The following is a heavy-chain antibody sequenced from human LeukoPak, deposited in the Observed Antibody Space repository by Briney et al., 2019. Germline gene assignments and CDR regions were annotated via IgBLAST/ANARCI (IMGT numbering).Heavy chain of an antibody. V-gene: IGHV3-49*04. J-gene: IGHJ4*02. CDR1: GFTFGDYA. CDR2: IRSKVYAETT. Sequence: GGSLRLSCTGSGFTFGDYAVSWVRQAPGKGLEWVSFIRSKVYAETTEYAASVKGRFTISRDDSEGIAYLQMNSLKTEDTAVYYCQKYSSSSFVLWGQGTLVTVSS. D-gene: IGHD6-6*01. CDR3: QKYSSSSFVL.